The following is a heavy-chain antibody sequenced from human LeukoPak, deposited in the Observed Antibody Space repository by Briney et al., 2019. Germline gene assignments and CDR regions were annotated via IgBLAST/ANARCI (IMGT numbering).Heavy chain of an antibody. CDR3: ARGRRREYQLLYNWFDP. D-gene: IGHD2-2*01. Sequence: ASVKVSCKASGYTFTSYGISWVRQAPGQGLEWMGWINPNSGGTNYAQKFQGRVTMTRDTSISTAYMELSRLRSDDTAVYYCARGRRREYQLLYNWFDPWGQGTLVTVSS. CDR2: INPNSGGT. V-gene: IGHV1-2*02. CDR1: GYTFTSYG. J-gene: IGHJ5*02.